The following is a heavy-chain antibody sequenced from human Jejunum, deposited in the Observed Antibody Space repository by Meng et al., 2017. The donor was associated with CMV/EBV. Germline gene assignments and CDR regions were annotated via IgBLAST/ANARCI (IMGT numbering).Heavy chain of an antibody. CDR3: VRAVGGFDAFDI. D-gene: IGHD1-26*01. J-gene: IGHJ3*02. Sequence: ASGYSFTDYYVHWVRQAPGQGFEWMGWINTNSGSTNHVQKIQGRVTMTRDTSIDTVFMELSGLKSDDTAVYCCVRAVGGFDAFDIWGQGTVVTVSS. V-gene: IGHV1-2*02. CDR2: INTNSGST. CDR1: GYSFTDYY.